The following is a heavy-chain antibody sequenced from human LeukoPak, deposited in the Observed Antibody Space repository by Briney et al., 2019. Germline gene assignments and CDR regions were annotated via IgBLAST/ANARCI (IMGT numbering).Heavy chain of an antibody. J-gene: IGHJ4*02. CDR3: ATDGRSSGWYGFDY. D-gene: IGHD6-19*01. CDR1: GFTFSSYA. V-gene: IGHV3-21*01. CDR2: ITSPVGRI. Sequence: GGSLRLSCAASGFTFSSYAMNWVRQAPGKGLEWVSSITSPVGRIYYADSLKGRITTSRDNARSSLYLQMNSLRAEDTAVYYCATDGRSSGWYGFDYWGLGTLVTVSS.